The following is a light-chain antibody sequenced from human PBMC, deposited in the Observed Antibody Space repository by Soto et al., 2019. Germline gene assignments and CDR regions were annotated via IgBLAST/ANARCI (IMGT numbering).Light chain of an antibody. J-gene: IGKJ5*01. Sequence: IVLTQSPGTLSLSPGERATLSCRASQSVSSNHVAWYQQKPGQAPRLLIYGASIRATGIPDRLSGSGSGTDFTLTISSLEPEDFAAYYCQHYGDSPVTFGQGTRLEIK. CDR3: QHYGDSPVT. CDR1: QSVSSNH. V-gene: IGKV3-20*01. CDR2: GAS.